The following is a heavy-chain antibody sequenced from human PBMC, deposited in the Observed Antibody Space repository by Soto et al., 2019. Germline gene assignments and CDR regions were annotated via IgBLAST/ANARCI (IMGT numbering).Heavy chain of an antibody. D-gene: IGHD3-3*01. CDR2: IWYDGSNK. V-gene: IGHV3-33*01. CDR1: GFTFSSYG. J-gene: IGHJ4*02. CDR3: ARDLAIFGVAKSFDY. Sequence: VQLVESGGGVVQPGRSLRLSCAASGFTFSSYGMHWVRQAPGKGLEWVAVIWYDGSNKYYADSVKGRFTISRDNSKNTLYLQMNSLRAEDTAVYYCARDLAIFGVAKSFDYWGQGTLVTVSS.